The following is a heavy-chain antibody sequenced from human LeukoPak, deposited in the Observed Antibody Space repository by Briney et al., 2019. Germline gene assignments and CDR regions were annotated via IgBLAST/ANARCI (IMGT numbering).Heavy chain of an antibody. V-gene: IGHV3-7*01. J-gene: IGHJ4*02. CDR2: IKQDGSEK. CDR3: ARATGGGDLLFDY. CDR1: GFTFSSYW. D-gene: IGHD2-21*02. Sequence: QPGGSLRLSCAASGFTFSSYWMSWVRQAPGKGLEWVANIKQDGSEKYYVDSVKGRFTISRDNAKNSLYLQMNSLRAEDTAVYYCARATGGGDLLFDYWGQGTLVTVSS.